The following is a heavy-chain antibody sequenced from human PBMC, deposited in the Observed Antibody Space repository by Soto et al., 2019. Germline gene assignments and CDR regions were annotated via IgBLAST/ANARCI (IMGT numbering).Heavy chain of an antibody. V-gene: IGHV4-30-4*01. CDR2: IYYSGST. Sequence: PSETLSLTCTVSGGSISSGDYYWSWIRQPPGKGLEWIGYIYYSGSTYYNPSLKSRVTISVDTSKNQFSLKLSSVTAADTAVYYCAREVGATVTTPSDYHYGMDVSGQGTTVTVSS. CDR3: AREVGATVTTPSDYHYGMDV. D-gene: IGHD4-17*01. CDR1: GGSISSGDYY. J-gene: IGHJ6*02.